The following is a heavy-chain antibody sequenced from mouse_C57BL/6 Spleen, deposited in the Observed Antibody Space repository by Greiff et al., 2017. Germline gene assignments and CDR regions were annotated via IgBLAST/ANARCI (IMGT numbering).Heavy chain of an antibody. V-gene: IGHV5-16*01. J-gene: IGHJ3*01. D-gene: IGHD2-2*01. CDR2: INYDGSST. Sequence: EVTLVEPEGGLVQPGSSMQFSCTASGFTFSDYYMAWVRQVPETGLEWVANINYDGSSTYYLDSLKSRFIISRDNAKNILYLQMSSLKSEDTATYYCARDRGYGYDGFAYWGQGTLVTVSA. CDR1: GFTFSDYY. CDR3: ARDRGYGYDGFAY.